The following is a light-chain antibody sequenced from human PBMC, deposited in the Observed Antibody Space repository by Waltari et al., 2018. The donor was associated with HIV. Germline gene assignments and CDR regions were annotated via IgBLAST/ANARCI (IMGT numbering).Light chain of an antibody. CDR3: QQYDNWPPR. V-gene: IGKV3-15*01. CDR2: GAS. J-gene: IGKJ1*01. CDR1: QSISNN. Sequence: EIVMTQSPASLSMSPGERATLSCSASQSISNNLAWYHQKPGQAPSLLIYGASTRATGIPARFSGSGSGTEFTLTISSLQPEDFALYYCQQYDNWPPRFGQGTKVEIK.